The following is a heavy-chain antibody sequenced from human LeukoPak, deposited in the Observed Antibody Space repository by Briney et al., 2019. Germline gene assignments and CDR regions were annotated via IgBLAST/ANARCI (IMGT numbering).Heavy chain of an antibody. CDR3: ASLSLGHY. CDR1: GFTVSNNY. CDR2: IYSGGST. J-gene: IGHJ4*02. Sequence: GGSLRLSCAASGFTVSNNYMGWVRQAPGKGLEWVSLIYSGGSTYYADSVKGRFTISRDTSKNTLSLQMNSLRAEDTAVYYCASLSLGHYWGQGTLVTVSS. D-gene: IGHD6-6*01. V-gene: IGHV3-53*01.